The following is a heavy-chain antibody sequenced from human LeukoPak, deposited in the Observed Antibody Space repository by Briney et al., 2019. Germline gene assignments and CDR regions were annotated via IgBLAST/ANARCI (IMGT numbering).Heavy chain of an antibody. CDR2: IYSDGPQ. CDR1: GLTVSNNY. Sequence: GGSLRLSCVVSGLTVSNNYMSWVGQAPGKGLEWVSIIYSDGPQRNAASVKGRFAISRDNSKNTVYLQMDSLRAEDTAVYYCARDKDAWGQGTLVTVSS. J-gene: IGHJ5*02. CDR3: ARDKDA. V-gene: IGHV3-66*01.